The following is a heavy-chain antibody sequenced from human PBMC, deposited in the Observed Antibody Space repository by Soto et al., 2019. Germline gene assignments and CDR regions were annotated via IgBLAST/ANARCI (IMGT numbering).Heavy chain of an antibody. CDR3: ARGTRVSSTGTGAH. J-gene: IGHJ4*02. Sequence: PGGSLRLSCSVSGFTFSAYWMHWVRQVPGKGLTWVSRISDDGSTATYADSVKGRFVISRDNAKNSLYLEMNTLRADDSGLYYCARGTRVSSTGTGAHWGRGTLVTVSS. V-gene: IGHV3-74*01. CDR2: ISDDGSTA. D-gene: IGHD1-1*01. CDR1: GFTFSAYW.